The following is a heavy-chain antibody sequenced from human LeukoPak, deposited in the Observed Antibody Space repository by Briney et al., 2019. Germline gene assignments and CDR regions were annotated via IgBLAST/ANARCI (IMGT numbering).Heavy chain of an antibody. D-gene: IGHD1-26*01. J-gene: IGHJ3*02. CDR1: GGSSTDYY. CDR3: ARGAPRGPIVGARAAFDI. Sequence: SETLSLTYVLYGGSSTDYYWSWVRQSPGKGLEWIGEINHSGTKRYNLSLKSRLIMSIDTSKNQFSLRLSSVTAADTAVYYCARGAPRGPIVGARAAFDIWGQGTMVTVSS. V-gene: IGHV4-34*01. CDR2: INHSGTK.